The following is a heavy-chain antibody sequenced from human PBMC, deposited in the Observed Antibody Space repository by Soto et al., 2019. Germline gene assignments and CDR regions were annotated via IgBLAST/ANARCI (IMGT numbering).Heavy chain of an antibody. CDR3: ARRGYYDFWSGYYTLSYFDY. CDR1: GGSISSSSYY. CDR2: IYYSGST. D-gene: IGHD3-3*01. Sequence: SETLSLTCTVSGGSISSSSYYWGWIRQPPGKGLEWIGSIYYSGSTYYNPSLKSRVTISVDTSKNQFSLKLSSVTAADTAVYYCARRGYYDFWSGYYTLSYFDYWGQGTLVTVSS. V-gene: IGHV4-39*01. J-gene: IGHJ4*02.